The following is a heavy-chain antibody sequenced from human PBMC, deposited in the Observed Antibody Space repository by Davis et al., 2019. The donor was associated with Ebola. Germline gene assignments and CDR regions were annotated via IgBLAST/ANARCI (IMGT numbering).Heavy chain of an antibody. V-gene: IGHV3-49*04. CDR2: IRRKAYGGSR. CDR3: TRAPPDFYDSTGFVDAEYFHH. Sequence: GGSLTLSCTDSGFTSGDYTISWVRQAPGKGLEWVGFIRRKAYGGSREYAASVKGRFTISGDDSKSIAYLQMNGLKTEDTAVYYCTRAPPDFYDSTGFVDAEYFHHWGQGTLVTVSS. D-gene: IGHD3-22*01. J-gene: IGHJ1*01. CDR1: GFTSGDYT.